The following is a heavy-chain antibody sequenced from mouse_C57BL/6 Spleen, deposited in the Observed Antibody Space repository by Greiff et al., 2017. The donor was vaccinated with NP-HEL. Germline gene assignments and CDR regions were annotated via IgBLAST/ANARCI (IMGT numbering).Heavy chain of an antibody. CDR2: SRNKANDYTT. CDR3: ARDAGYGSGYYFDY. Sequence: DVKLVESGGGLVQSGRSLRLSCATSGFTFSDFYMEWVRQAPGKGLEWIAASRNKANDYTTEYSASVKGRFIVSRDTSQSILYLQMNALRAEDTAIYYCARDAGYGSGYYFDYWGQGTTLTVSS. CDR1: GFTFSDFY. V-gene: IGHV7-1*01. J-gene: IGHJ2*01. D-gene: IGHD3-1*01.